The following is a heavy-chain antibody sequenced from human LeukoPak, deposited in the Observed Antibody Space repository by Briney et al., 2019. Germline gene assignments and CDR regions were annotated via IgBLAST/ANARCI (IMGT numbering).Heavy chain of an antibody. D-gene: IGHD3-10*01. CDR1: GFTFSSYS. CDR2: ISSSSSYI. CDR3: ARSPYWATMVQYMDV. J-gene: IGHJ6*03. Sequence: PGGSLRLSCAASGFTFSSYSMNWVRQAPGKGLEWVSSISSSSSYIYYADSVKGRFTISRDNAKNSLYLQMDSLRAEDTAVYYCARSPYWATMVQYMDVWGKGTTVTISS. V-gene: IGHV3-21*01.